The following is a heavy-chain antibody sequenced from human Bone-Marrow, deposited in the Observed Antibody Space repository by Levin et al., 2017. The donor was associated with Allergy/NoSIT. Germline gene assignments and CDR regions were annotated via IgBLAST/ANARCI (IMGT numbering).Heavy chain of an antibody. V-gene: IGHV4-30-4*01. CDR1: GDSISRGDYY. D-gene: IGHD2-2*03. CDR3: ARVPFERGAGYQHWFDP. Sequence: SETLSLTCTVSGDSISRGDYYWSWIRQPPGKDLEWIGNIFYSGSSYYNPSLKSRVTISVEMSKNQFSLKVRSVTAADTAVYYCARVPFERGAGYQHWFDPWGQGTLVTVSS. J-gene: IGHJ5*02. CDR2: IFYSGSS.